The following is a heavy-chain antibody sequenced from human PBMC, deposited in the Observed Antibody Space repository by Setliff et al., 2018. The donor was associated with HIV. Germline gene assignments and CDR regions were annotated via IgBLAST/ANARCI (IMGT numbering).Heavy chain of an antibody. D-gene: IGHD6-19*01. CDR3: ARVPYRSAWFSGGHDAFDI. J-gene: IGHJ3*02. V-gene: IGHV1-69*13. CDR2: IIPIFGTT. CDR1: GGTFSSYA. Sequence: SVKVSCKASGGTFSSYAISWVRRAPGQGPEWMGAIIPIFGTTKYAQRFQGRVTITADASTSTAYMELSSLRSEDTAVYYCARVPYRSAWFSGGHDAFDIWGQGTMVTVSS.